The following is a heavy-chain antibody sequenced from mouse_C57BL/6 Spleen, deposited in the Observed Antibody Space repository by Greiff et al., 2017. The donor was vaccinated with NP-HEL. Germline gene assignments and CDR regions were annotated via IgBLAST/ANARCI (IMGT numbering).Heavy chain of an antibody. D-gene: IGHD2-4*01. Sequence: VQLQQSGAELVRPGSSVKLSCKASGYTFTSYWMHWVKQRPIQGLEWIGNIDPSDSETHYNQKFKDKATLTVDKSSSTAYMQLSSLTSEDSAVYYCARSGLRRDYAMDYWGQGTSVTVSS. CDR3: ARSGLRRDYAMDY. CDR2: IDPSDSET. J-gene: IGHJ4*01. CDR1: GYTFTSYW. V-gene: IGHV1-52*01.